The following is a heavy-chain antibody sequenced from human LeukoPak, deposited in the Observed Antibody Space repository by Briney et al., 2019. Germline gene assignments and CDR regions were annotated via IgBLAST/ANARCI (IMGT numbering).Heavy chain of an antibody. CDR3: ASRDTATGLD. D-gene: IGHD5-18*01. V-gene: IGHV4-34*01. CDR1: GGSFSGYY. CDR2: INHSGST. Sequence: SETLSLTCAVYGGSFSGYYWSWIRQPPGKGLEWIGEINHSGSTNYNPSLKSRVTISVDTSKNQFSLKLSSGTAADTAVYYCASRDTATGLDWGQGTLVTVSS. J-gene: IGHJ4*02.